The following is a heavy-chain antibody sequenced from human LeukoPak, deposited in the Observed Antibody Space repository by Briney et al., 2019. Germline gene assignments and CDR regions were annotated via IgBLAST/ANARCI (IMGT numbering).Heavy chain of an antibody. CDR3: ASGDSSGWYEFGY. J-gene: IGHJ4*02. CDR1: GFTFSSYA. D-gene: IGHD6-19*01. CDR2: IKQDGSEK. V-gene: IGHV3-7*01. Sequence: GGSLRLSCAASGFTFSSYAMSWVRQAPGKGLEWVANIKQDGSEKYYVDSVRGRFTISRDNANNSLFLQMNSLRVEDTAMYYCASGDSSGWYEFGYWGQGTLVTVSS.